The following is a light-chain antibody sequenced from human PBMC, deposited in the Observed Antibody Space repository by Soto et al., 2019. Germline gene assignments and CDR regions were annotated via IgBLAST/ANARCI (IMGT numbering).Light chain of an antibody. Sequence: EIVLTQSPATLSLSPGERATLSCRASQSVSSYLAWYQQKPGQAPRLLIYDASNRATGIPARFSGSGSGTDFTLTISSLEPEDFAVYYSQQRSNWPQTFGQGTKVDIK. CDR2: DAS. CDR1: QSVSSY. J-gene: IGKJ1*01. V-gene: IGKV3-11*01. CDR3: QQRSNWPQT.